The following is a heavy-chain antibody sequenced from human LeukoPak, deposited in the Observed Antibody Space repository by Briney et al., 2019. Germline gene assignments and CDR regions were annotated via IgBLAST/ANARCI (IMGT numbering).Heavy chain of an antibody. CDR2: ISSRGSYI. V-gene: IGHV3-21*01. CDR3: ARVDYGSGSYGYYYYYYMDV. Sequence: GGFLRLSCAASGFTFSSYSMNWVRQAPGKGLEWVSSISSRGSYIYYADSVKGRFTISRDNAENSLYLQMNSLRAEDTAVYYCARVDYGSGSYGYYYYYYMDVWGKGTTVTVSS. D-gene: IGHD3-10*01. CDR1: GFTFSSYS. J-gene: IGHJ6*03.